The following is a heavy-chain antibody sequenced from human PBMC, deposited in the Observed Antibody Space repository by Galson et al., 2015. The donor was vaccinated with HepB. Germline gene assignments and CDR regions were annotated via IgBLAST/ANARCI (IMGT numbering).Heavy chain of an antibody. CDR2: ISGDDDTT. D-gene: IGHD6-19*01. CDR3: AKTGRGWFSFDS. CDR1: GFAFSTYA. Sequence: SLRLSCAASGFAFSTYAMTWVRQAPGKGLAWVSAISGDDDTTYYADSVKGRFTISRDNSKNTLFLQMNSLRVEDTAIYYCAKTGRGWFSFDSWGQGTLVTVSS. V-gene: IGHV3-23*01. J-gene: IGHJ4*02.